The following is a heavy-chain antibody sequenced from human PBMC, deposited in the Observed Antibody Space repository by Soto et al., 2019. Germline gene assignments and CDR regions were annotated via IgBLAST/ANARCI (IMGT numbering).Heavy chain of an antibody. D-gene: IGHD2-2*01. J-gene: IGHJ6*03. Sequence: GASVKVSCKASGYTLTSYYMHWVRQAPGQGLEWMGIINPSGGSTSYAQKFQGRVTMTRDTSTSTVYMELSSLRSEDTAVYYCARGYCSSTSCPRDYYYYYMDVWGKGTTVTVSS. CDR3: ARGYCSSTSCPRDYYYYYMDV. V-gene: IGHV1-46*03. CDR1: GYTLTSYY. CDR2: INPSGGST.